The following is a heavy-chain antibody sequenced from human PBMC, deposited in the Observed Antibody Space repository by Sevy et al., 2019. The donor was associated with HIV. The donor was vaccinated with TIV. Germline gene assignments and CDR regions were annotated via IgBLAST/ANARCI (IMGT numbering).Heavy chain of an antibody. CDR2: IKQDGSEK. CDR1: GFTFSSYW. CDR3: ARDVSSSPGYYYYGMDV. Sequence: GGSLRLSCAASGFTFSSYWMSWVRQAPGKGLEWVANIKQDGSEKYYVDSVKGRFTISRDNAKNSLYLQMNSLRAEDTAVYYCARDVSSSPGYYYYGMDVWGQGTTVTVSS. J-gene: IGHJ6*02. V-gene: IGHV3-7*01. D-gene: IGHD6-6*01.